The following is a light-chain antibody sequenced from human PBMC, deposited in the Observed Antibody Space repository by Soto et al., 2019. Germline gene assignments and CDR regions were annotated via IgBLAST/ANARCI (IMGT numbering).Light chain of an antibody. CDR3: QQRSNWLT. J-gene: IGKJ4*01. CDR1: QSVSRY. Sequence: EIVLTQSPATLSLSPGERATLSCRASQSVSRYLAWYQQKPGQAPRLLIYDASNRATGIPARFSGGGSGTDFTLTISSLEPEDFAVYYCQQRSNWLTFGGGTKVEIK. V-gene: IGKV3-11*01. CDR2: DAS.